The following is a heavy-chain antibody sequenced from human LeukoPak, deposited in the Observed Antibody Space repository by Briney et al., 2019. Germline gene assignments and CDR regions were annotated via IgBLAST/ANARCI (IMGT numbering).Heavy chain of an antibody. Sequence: GGSLRLSCAASGFTLSSYTMYWVRQAPGRGLVWVARFTSDGNSMTYADFVKGRFTVSGDIAKNTLYLQMNSLRAEDTAVYYCARAQVGTPTDCWGQGTLVTVSS. J-gene: IGHJ4*02. V-gene: IGHV3-74*01. CDR1: GFTLSSYT. CDR3: ARAQVGTPTDC. D-gene: IGHD1-26*01. CDR2: FTSDGNSM.